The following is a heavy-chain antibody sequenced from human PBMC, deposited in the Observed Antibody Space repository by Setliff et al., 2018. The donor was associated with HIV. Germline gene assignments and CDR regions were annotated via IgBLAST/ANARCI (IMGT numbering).Heavy chain of an antibody. D-gene: IGHD3-22*01. Sequence: PSETLSLTCTVSGGSISNYYWSWIRQPPGKGLEWIGYMYYTGSTNYNPSLKSRVIISVDTSNNQSSLKLSSVTAADTAVYYCARVTRYYDSSGYAFDYWGQGTLVTVSS. V-gene: IGHV4-59*08. CDR3: ARVTRYYDSSGYAFDY. CDR2: MYYTGST. CDR1: GGSISNYY. J-gene: IGHJ4*02.